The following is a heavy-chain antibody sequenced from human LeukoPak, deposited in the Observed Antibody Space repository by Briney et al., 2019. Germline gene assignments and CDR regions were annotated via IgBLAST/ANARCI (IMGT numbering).Heavy chain of an antibody. D-gene: IGHD2-8*01. Sequence: ASVKVSCKASGYTFTSYYMHWVRQAPGQGLEWMGIINPSGGSTSYAQKFQGRVTMTRDTSTSTVYMELSSPRSEDTAVYYCARDVHMLGYCTNGVCRKFDPWGQGTLVTVSS. CDR3: ARDVHMLGYCTNGVCRKFDP. V-gene: IGHV1-46*01. J-gene: IGHJ5*02. CDR2: INPSGGST. CDR1: GYTFTSYY.